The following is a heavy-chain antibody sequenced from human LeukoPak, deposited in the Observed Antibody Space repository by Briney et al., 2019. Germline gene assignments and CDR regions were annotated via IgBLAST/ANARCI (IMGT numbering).Heavy chain of an antibody. CDR2: IKEDGSDK. V-gene: IGHV3-7*01. Sequence: PGGSLRLSCAASGFTFWNYWMNWVRQTPGKGLEWVANIKEDGSDKYYVDSVKGRFTISRDNAKNSLYLQMNSLRAEDTAVYYCASGFDSWSGYSNFDYWGQGTLVTVSS. J-gene: IGHJ4*02. D-gene: IGHD3-3*01. CDR1: GFTFWNYW. CDR3: ASGFDSWSGYSNFDY.